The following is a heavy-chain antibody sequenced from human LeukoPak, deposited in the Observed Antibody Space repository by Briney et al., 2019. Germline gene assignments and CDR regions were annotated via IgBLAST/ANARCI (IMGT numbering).Heavy chain of an antibody. CDR2: IKQDGSEK. D-gene: IGHD5-24*01. CDR3: ASLRDGYNYDYFDY. J-gene: IGHJ4*02. Sequence: GGSLRLSCAASGFTFSSYWMSWVRQAPGKGLEWVANIKQDGSEKYYVDSVKGRFTISRDNAKNSLYLQMNSLRAEDMAVYYCASLRDGYNYDYFDYWGQGTLVTVSS. V-gene: IGHV3-7*01. CDR1: GFTFSSYW.